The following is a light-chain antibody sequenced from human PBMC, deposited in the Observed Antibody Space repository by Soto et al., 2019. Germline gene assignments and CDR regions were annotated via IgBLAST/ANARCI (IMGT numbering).Light chain of an antibody. CDR1: SSDVGSHNL. Sequence: QSVLTQPASVSGSPGQSITISCTGTSSDVGSHNLVSWYQQHPGKAPKLIIYEGSKRPSGVSNRFSGSKSGNTASLTISGLQAEDEADYYCCSYAGTTLFGGGTKVTVL. V-gene: IGLV2-23*01. CDR3: CSYAGTTL. CDR2: EGS. J-gene: IGLJ2*01.